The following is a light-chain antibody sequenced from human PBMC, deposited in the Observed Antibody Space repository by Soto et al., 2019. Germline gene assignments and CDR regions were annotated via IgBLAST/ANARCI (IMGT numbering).Light chain of an antibody. V-gene: IGKV3-15*01. CDR2: GAS. J-gene: IGKJ1*01. Sequence: EMVMTQSPATLSVSLGERATLSCRASQSVRTKLVWYQQKPGQAPRLLIYGASTRATGIPARFSGSGYGTEFILTLSNGQSEDFAVYYCQQHDQGWTFGQGTKVEIK. CDR1: QSVRTK. CDR3: QQHDQGWT.